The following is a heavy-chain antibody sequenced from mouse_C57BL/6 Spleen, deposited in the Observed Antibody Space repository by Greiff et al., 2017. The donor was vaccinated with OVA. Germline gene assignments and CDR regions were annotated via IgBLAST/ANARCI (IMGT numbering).Heavy chain of an antibody. CDR1: GFNIKDYY. V-gene: IGHV14-2*01. Sequence: EVQLQQSGAELVKPGASVKLSCTASGFNIKDYYMHWVKQRTEQGLEWIGRIDPEDGETKYAPKFQGKATITADTASNTAYLQLSSLTSEDTAVYYCARPTVVATSYWYFDVWGTGTTVTVSS. J-gene: IGHJ1*03. CDR3: ARPTVVATSYWYFDV. CDR2: IDPEDGET. D-gene: IGHD1-1*01.